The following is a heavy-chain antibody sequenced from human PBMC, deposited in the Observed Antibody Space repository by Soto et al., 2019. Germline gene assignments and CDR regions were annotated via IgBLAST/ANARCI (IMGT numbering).Heavy chain of an antibody. D-gene: IGHD6-19*01. CDR2: IYSGGST. J-gene: IGHJ5*02. V-gene: IGHV3-53*01. Sequence: GGSRRLAWAASGFTVSSNCMSWVRQAPGKGLEWVSVIYSGGSTYYADSVKGRFTISRDNSKNTLYLQMNSLRAEDTAVYYCARSRAKQWLVRGPLNWFDPWGQGTLVTVSS. CDR3: ARSRAKQWLVRGPLNWFDP. CDR1: GFTVSSNC.